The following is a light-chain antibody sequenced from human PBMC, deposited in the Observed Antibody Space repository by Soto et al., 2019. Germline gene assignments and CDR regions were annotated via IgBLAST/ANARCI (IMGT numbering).Light chain of an antibody. CDR2: SSN. CDR3: AAWDNSLNGPV. CDR1: SSNIGSNT. J-gene: IGLJ2*01. Sequence: QSVLTQSPSASGTPGQRVTISCSGSSSNIGSNTVNWYQQLPGTAPKLLIYSSNQRPSGVPDRFSGSRSGTSASLAISGLQSVDEADYYCAAWDNSLNGPVFGGGTQLTVL. V-gene: IGLV1-44*01.